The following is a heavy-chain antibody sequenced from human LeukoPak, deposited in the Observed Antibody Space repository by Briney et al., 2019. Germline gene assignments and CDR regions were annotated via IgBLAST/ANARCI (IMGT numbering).Heavy chain of an antibody. D-gene: IGHD3/OR15-3a*01. CDR3: ARHMGLVGDFDC. Sequence: PSETLSLTCTVSGGSISSYYWSWIRQPPGKRLEWIGYIYYSGSTNYNPSLKSRVTISVETSKNQFSLKLTSVTAADTAVYYCARHMGLVGDFDCWGQGTLVTVSS. CDR2: IYYSGST. CDR1: GGSISSYY. V-gene: IGHV4-59*01. J-gene: IGHJ4*02.